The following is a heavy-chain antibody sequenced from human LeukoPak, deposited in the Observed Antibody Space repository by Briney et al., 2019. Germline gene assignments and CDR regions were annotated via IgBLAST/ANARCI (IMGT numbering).Heavy chain of an antibody. Sequence: GGSLRLSCAASGFTFSTCAMSWVRQAPGKGLEWVSTISGGGRSTDYADSVKGHFTISRENSKNTLYLQMNSLRAEDTAVYYCARERYFDYWGQGTLVTVSS. CDR1: GFTFSTCA. J-gene: IGHJ4*02. CDR2: ISGGGRST. CDR3: ARERYFDY. V-gene: IGHV3-23*01.